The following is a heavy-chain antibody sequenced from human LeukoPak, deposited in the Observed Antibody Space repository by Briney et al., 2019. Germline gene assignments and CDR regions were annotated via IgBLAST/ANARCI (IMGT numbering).Heavy chain of an antibody. CDR3: ASSENSSGWTD. V-gene: IGHV1-46*01. CDR1: GYTFTSYY. CDR2: INPSGGST. J-gene: IGHJ4*02. D-gene: IGHD6-19*01. Sequence: ASMKVSCKASGYTFTSYYMHWVRQAPGQGLEWMGIINPSGGSTSYAQKFQGRVTMTRDTSTSTVYMELSSLRSEDTAVYYCASSENSSGWTDWGQGTLVTVSS.